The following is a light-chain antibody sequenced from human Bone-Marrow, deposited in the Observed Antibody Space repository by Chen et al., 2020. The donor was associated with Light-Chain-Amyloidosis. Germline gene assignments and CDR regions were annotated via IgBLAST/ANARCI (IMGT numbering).Light chain of an antibody. V-gene: IGLV6-57*01. J-gene: IGLJ3*02. CDR2: EDD. CDR3: QSYQGSSQGV. CDR1: SGSIATNY. Sequence: NFMLTQPHSVSESPGKTVIISCTRSSGSIATNYVQWYQQRPGSSHTTVIYEDDQRPSGVPDRFSGSIDRSSNSASLTISGLKTENEADYYCQSYQGSSQGVFGGGTKLTVL.